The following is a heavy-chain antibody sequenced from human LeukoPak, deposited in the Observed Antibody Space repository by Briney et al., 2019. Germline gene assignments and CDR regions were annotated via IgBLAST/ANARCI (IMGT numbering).Heavy chain of an antibody. D-gene: IGHD2-2*01. CDR1: GYTFTGYY. V-gene: IGHV1-2*02. J-gene: IGHJ6*03. CDR2: INPNSGGT. Sequence: GASVKVSCKASGYTFTGYYMHWVRQAPGQGLEWVGWINPNSGGTNYAQKFQGGVTMTRDTSISTAYMELSRLRSDDTAVYYCARDLYCSSTSCYSLNYYYYYMDVWGKGTTVTVSS. CDR3: ARDLYCSSTSCYSLNYYYYYMDV.